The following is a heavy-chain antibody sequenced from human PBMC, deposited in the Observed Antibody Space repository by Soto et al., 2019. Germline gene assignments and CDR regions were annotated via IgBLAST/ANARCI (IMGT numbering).Heavy chain of an antibody. CDR1: GFTFRNYA. Sequence: GGSLRLSCVASGFTFRNYALSWVRQAPGKGLEWISSIGLGSSPKYYADSVEGRFTISRDNAKNTLYLQMNSLRAEDTAVYYCARPALLVTTFDSWGQGTLVTVSS. CDR3: ARPALLVTTFDS. J-gene: IGHJ4*02. D-gene: IGHD4-17*01. CDR2: IGLGSSPK. V-gene: IGHV3-48*04.